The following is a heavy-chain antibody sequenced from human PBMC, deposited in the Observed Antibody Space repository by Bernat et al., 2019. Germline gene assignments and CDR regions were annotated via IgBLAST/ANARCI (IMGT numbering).Heavy chain of an antibody. V-gene: IGHV3-72*01. CDR3: ARAQGSSGWPNDY. Sequence: EVQLVESGGGLVQPGGSLRLSCAASGFTFSDHYMAWVRQAPGKGLEWVGRTRNKANSYTTEYAASVKGRFTISRDDSKNSLYLQMNSLKTEDTAVYYCARAQGSSGWPNDYWGQGTLVTVSS. CDR1: GFTFSDHY. J-gene: IGHJ4*02. CDR2: TRNKANSYTT. D-gene: IGHD6-19*01.